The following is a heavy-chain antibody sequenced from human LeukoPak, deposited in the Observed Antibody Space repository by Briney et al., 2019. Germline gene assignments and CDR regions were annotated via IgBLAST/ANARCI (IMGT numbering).Heavy chain of an antibody. D-gene: IGHD3-22*01. CDR1: GFTFSSYW. CDR2: INRDGSST. V-gene: IGHV3-74*01. CDR3: ARVRGMIVGGNDY. Sequence: GGSLRLSCAASGFTFSSYWMHWVRQAPGKGLVWVSRINRDGSSTSYADSVKGRFTISRDNAKNSLYLQMNSLRAEDTALYYCARVRGMIVGGNDYWGQGTLVTVSS. J-gene: IGHJ4*02.